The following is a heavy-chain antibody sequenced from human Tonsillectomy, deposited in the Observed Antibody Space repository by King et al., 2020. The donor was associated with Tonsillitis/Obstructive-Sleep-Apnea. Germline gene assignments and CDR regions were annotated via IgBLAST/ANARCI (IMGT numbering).Heavy chain of an antibody. Sequence: VQLQQWGAGLLKPSETLSLTCAVYGGSFSGYYWSWIRQPPGKGLEWIGEINHSGSTNYNPSLKSRVTISVDTSKNQFSLKLSSVTAADTAVYYCAGGVPAAIHDYYYYYVDVWGKGTTVTVSS. D-gene: IGHD2-2*02. CDR2: INHSGST. V-gene: IGHV4-34*01. CDR3: AGGVPAAIHDYYYYYVDV. CDR1: GGSFSGYY. J-gene: IGHJ6*03.